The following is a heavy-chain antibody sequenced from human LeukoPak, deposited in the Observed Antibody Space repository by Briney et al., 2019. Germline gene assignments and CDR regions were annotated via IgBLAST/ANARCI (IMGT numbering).Heavy chain of an antibody. CDR1: AFTFSDYY. V-gene: IGHV3-11*05. CDR2: ISSSSSYT. Sequence: GGSLRLSCAASAFTFSDYYMSWIRQAPGKGLEWVSYISSSSSYTNYADSVKGRFTISRDNSKDSLYLQMNSLRAEDTAVYYCARARYCGGSCYYFDCWGQGTLVTVSS. J-gene: IGHJ4*02. D-gene: IGHD2-15*01. CDR3: ARARYCGGSCYYFDC.